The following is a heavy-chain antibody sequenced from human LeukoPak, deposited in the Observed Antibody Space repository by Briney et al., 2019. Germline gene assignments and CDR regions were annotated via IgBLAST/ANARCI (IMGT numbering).Heavy chain of an antibody. CDR1: GFTFINYW. CDR3: ARDVRSTSQYDVFDI. V-gene: IGHV3-7*01. D-gene: IGHD2-2*01. Sequence: PGGSLRLSCAAPGFTFINYWMSWVRPAPGEGLGWMANIKQDGGEKYYVDSVKGRCTISRDNAKNSLYLQMNSLRDEDTALYYCARDVRSTSQYDVFDIWGQGTMVTVSS. CDR2: IKQDGGEK. J-gene: IGHJ3*02.